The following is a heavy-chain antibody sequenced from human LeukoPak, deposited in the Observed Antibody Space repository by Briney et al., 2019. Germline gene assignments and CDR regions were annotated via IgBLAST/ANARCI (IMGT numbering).Heavy chain of an antibody. J-gene: IGHJ4*02. CDR3: ARGGMTATGNFDF. D-gene: IGHD6-13*01. CDR1: GYSISSGYY. Sequence: SETLSLTCTVSGYSISSGYYWGWIRQPPGKCLEWIGNMYHSGSTNYNPSLKSRVISVDTSKNQLSLRLSSVTAADTAMYYCARGGMTATGNFDFWGQGTLVTVSS. CDR2: MYHSGST. V-gene: IGHV4-38-2*02.